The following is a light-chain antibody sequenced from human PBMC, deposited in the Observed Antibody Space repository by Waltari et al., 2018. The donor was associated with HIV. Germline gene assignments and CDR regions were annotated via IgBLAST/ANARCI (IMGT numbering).Light chain of an antibody. CDR3: QQYDSSPLT. V-gene: IGKV3-20*01. CDR1: QRVNRCH. J-gene: IGKJ4*01. CDR2: GAS. Sequence: ETELPQSPATSSWSRGAIATRASRASQRVNRCHLAWYQQKPGQAPRLLIYGASSRATGIPDRFSGSGCGTDFTLTISRLEPEDFAVYYCQQYDSSPLTFGGGTKVEI.